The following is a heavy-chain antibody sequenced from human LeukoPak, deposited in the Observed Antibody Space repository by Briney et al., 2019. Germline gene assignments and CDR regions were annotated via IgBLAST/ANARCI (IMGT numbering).Heavy chain of an antibody. V-gene: IGHV1-8*01. D-gene: IGHD3-10*02. Sequence: ASVKVSCKASGYTFTSYDINWVRQATGQGLEWMGWMNPNSGNTGYAQKFQGRVTMTRNTSISTAYMELSSVRSEDTAVYYCARRVRTYYYYGMDVWGQGTTVTVSS. CDR3: ARRVRTYYYYGMDV. CDR2: MNPNSGNT. CDR1: GYTFTSYD. J-gene: IGHJ6*02.